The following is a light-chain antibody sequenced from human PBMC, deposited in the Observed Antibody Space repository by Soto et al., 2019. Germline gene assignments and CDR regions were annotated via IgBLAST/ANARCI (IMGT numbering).Light chain of an antibody. Sequence: IQMTPSPSPLSASVGYRVTITFRASPTISPYLNWYQQKPGKAPNLLIYLTSSLQSEVPPSFSGGGSGTEFTLTISSLQPEDFATYYCPQRYSIRLIFGGGTKV. CDR3: PQRYSIRLI. V-gene: IGKV1-39*01. CDR2: LTS. J-gene: IGKJ4*01. CDR1: PTISPY.